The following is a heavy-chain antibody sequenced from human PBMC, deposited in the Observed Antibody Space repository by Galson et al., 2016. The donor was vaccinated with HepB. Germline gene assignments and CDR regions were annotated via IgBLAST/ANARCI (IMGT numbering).Heavy chain of an antibody. CDR3: GAAYISHNWKDREV. D-gene: IGHD1-20*01. J-gene: IGHJ4*02. Sequence: SLRLSCASSGDTLRDYGVTWFRQAPGRGLEWLAFIRNRLYSWTTEYSASVKDRFTISRDDSVNIAYLQMNSLRIEDTAIYYCGAAYISHNWKDREVWGQGTLVTVSS. V-gene: IGHV3-49*03. CDR1: GDTLRDYG. CDR2: IRNRLYSWTT.